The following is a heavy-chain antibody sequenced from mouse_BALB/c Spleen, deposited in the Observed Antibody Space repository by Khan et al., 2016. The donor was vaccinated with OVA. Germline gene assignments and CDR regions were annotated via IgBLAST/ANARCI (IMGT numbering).Heavy chain of an antibody. J-gene: IGHJ3*01. Sequence: EVQLVESGPGLVKPSQSLSLTCTVTGYSITSDYAWNWIRQFPGNILEWMGYISYSGSTTYNPSLKSRTSITRDTSKNQFFLQLNSVTTEDTATYYCARWFTYWGQGTLVTVSA. V-gene: IGHV3-2*02. CDR3: ARWFTY. CDR2: ISYSGST. CDR1: GYSITSDYA.